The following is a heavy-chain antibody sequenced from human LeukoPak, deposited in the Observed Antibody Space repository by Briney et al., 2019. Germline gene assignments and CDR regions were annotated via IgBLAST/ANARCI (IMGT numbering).Heavy chain of an antibody. D-gene: IGHD3-22*01. Sequence: ASVKVSCKASGYTFTGYNIHWVRQAPGQGLEWMGGISTYNGNTNYPQKFQGRVTMTTDTSTSTAYMELRSLRSDDTAVYYCARVRYFDSDGDYPNFDYWGQGTLVTVSS. J-gene: IGHJ4*02. CDR3: ARVRYFDSDGDYPNFDY. CDR1: GYTFTGYN. V-gene: IGHV1-18*04. CDR2: ISTYNGNT.